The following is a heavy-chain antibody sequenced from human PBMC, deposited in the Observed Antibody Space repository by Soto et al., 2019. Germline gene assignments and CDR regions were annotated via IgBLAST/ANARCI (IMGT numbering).Heavy chain of an antibody. Sequence: GGSLRLSCAASGFTFSSYWMHWVRQAPGKGLVWVSRINNDGSSTTYADSVKGRFTISRDNAKNTLYLQMSSLRAEDTAVYYCARDVYFSSSSCYRIQGYYYYGMDVCGQGTTVTVSS. J-gene: IGHJ6*02. D-gene: IGHD2-2*02. CDR3: ARDVYFSSSSCYRIQGYYYYGMDV. V-gene: IGHV3-74*01. CDR1: GFTFSSYW. CDR2: INNDGSST.